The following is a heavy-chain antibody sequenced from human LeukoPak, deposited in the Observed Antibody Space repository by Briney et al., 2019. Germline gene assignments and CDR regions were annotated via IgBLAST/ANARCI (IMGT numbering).Heavy chain of an antibody. J-gene: IGHJ4*02. Sequence: ASVKVSCKASGYTFTSYDINWVRQAPGQGLEWMGWINPNSGDTNYAQKFQGRVTMTRDTSISTAYMELTRLTSDDTAVYYCARARDYWGQGTLVTVSS. CDR3: ARARDY. CDR2: INPNSGDT. CDR1: GYTFTSYD. V-gene: IGHV1-2*02.